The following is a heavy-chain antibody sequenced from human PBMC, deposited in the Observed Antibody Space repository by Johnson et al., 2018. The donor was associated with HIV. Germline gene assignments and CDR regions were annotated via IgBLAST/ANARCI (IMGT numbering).Heavy chain of an antibody. Sequence: QVQLVESWGGVVQPGGSLRLSCAASGFTFSSYGMHWVRQAPGKGLEWVAFIRSDGSNKYYVDSVKGRFTISRDNSKNSLYLQMNTLRPEDTALYYCAKDLLVINVRYAFHICGQGTMVTVS. CDR1: GFTFSSYG. D-gene: IGHD3-22*01. V-gene: IGHV3-30*02. CDR2: IRSDGSNK. J-gene: IGHJ3*02. CDR3: AKDLLVINVRYAFHI.